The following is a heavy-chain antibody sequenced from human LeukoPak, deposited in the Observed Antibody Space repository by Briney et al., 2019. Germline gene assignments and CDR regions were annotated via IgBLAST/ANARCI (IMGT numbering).Heavy chain of an antibody. CDR1: GSTFSSYA. Sequence: GGSLRLSCAASGSTFSSYAMSWVRQAPGKGLEWVSAISGSGGSTYYADSVKGRFTISRDNSKNTLYLQMNSLRAEDTAVYYCAKDAYYYDSSGYYSHFDYWGQGTLVTVSS. CDR2: ISGSGGST. CDR3: AKDAYYYDSSGYYSHFDY. J-gene: IGHJ4*02. D-gene: IGHD3-22*01. V-gene: IGHV3-23*01.